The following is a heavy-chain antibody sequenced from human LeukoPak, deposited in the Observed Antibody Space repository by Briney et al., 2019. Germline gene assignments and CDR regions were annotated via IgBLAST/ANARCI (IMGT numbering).Heavy chain of an antibody. D-gene: IGHD3-10*01. CDR2: IRYDGSNK. J-gene: IGHJ4*02. Sequence: GGSLRLSCAASGFTFSSYGMHWVRQAPGKGLEWVAFIRYDGSNKYYADSVKGRFTISRDNSKNTLYLQMNSLRAEDTAVYYCAKGQYYGSGSYLLIDYWGQGTLVTVSS. CDR3: AKGQYYGSGSYLLIDY. V-gene: IGHV3-30*02. CDR1: GFTFSSYG.